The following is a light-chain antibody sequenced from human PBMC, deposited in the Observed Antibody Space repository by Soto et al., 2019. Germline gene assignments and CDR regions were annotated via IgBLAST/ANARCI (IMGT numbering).Light chain of an antibody. CDR1: QSVSNY. CDR2: NAS. Sequence: EIVLTQSPATLSLSPGERATLSCRASQSVSNYLAWYQQKPGQAPKLLIYNASNRATGIPARFSGSGSGTDFTLTISSLEPEDFAVYYCQQRANWPTFGQGTKLEIK. CDR3: QQRANWPT. J-gene: IGKJ2*01. V-gene: IGKV3-11*01.